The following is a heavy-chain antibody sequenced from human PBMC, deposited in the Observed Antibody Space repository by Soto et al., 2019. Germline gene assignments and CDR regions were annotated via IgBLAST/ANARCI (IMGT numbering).Heavy chain of an antibody. CDR3: ARDSGDFDY. CDR1: GGTFSSYA. V-gene: IGHV1-2*02. Sequence: ASVKVSCKASGGTFSSYAISWVRQAPGQGLEWMGWINPNSGGTNYAQKFQGRVTMTRDTSVSTAYMELSRLRSDDTAVYYCARDSGDFDYWGQGTLVTVSS. CDR2: INPNSGGT. J-gene: IGHJ4*02. D-gene: IGHD3-10*01.